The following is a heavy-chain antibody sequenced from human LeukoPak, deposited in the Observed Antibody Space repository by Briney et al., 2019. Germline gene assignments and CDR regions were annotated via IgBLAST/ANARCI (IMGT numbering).Heavy chain of an antibody. J-gene: IGHJ4*02. CDR1: GYTFTGYY. CDR3: ASMGIVGATSDY. D-gene: IGHD1-26*01. V-gene: IGHV1-2*02. CDR2: INPNSGGT. Sequence: ASVKVSCKASGYTFTGYYMHWVRQAPGQGLEWMGWINPNSGGTNYAQKFQGRVNMTRDQSISTAYMELSRLRSDDTAVYYCASMGIVGATSDYWGQGTLVTVSS.